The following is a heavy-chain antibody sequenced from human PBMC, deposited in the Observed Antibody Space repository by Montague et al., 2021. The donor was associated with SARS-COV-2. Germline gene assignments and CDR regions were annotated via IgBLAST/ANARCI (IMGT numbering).Heavy chain of an antibody. CDR1: GGSISSSSYY. CDR2: IYYTGST. D-gene: IGHD3-22*01. J-gene: IGHJ6*02. CDR3: ARDTRIAMLVVVTRYGLDV. V-gene: IGHV4-39*07. Sequence: SETLSLTCTVSGGSISSSSYYWGWIRQPPGKGLEWIGSIYYTGSTYYNPSLKSRVTISVDTSKNQFSLKLSSVPAADTAVYYCARDTRIAMLVVVTRYGLDVWGQGTTVTVSS.